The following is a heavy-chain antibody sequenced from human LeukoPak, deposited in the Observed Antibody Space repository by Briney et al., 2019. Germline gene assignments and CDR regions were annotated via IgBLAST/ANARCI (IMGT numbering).Heavy chain of an antibody. CDR1: GFTFSSYS. CDR2: ISSSSSYI. D-gene: IGHD3-10*01. Sequence: GSLRLSCAASGFTFSSYSMNWVRQAPGKGLGWVSSISSSSSYIYYADSVKGRFTISRDNAKNSLYLQMNSLRAEDTAVYYCARESHYGSGSYIDYRGQGTLVTVSS. J-gene: IGHJ4*02. V-gene: IGHV3-21*01. CDR3: ARESHYGSGSYIDY.